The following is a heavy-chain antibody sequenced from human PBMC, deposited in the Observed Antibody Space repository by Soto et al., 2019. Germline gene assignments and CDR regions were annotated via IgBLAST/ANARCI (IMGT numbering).Heavy chain of an antibody. D-gene: IGHD1-26*01. CDR1: GGSISSSNW. CDR3: ARFNSGSYYDAFXI. CDR2: IYHSGST. V-gene: IGHV4-4*02. J-gene: IGHJ3*02. Sequence: SETLSLTCAVSGGSISSSNWWSWVRQPPGKGLEWIGEIYHSGSTNYNPSLKSRVTISVDKSKNQFSLKLSSVTAADTAVYYWARFNSGSYYDAFXIWGQGTMVTVSS.